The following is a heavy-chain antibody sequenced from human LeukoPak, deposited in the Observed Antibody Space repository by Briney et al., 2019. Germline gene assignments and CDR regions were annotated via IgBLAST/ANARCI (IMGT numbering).Heavy chain of an antibody. J-gene: IGHJ3*02. Sequence: GGSLRLSCAASGFTFNSYGMYWVRQAPGKGLEWVAFIRYDGSNKYYADSVKGRFTISRDNSKNTLYLQMNSLRAEDTAVYYCTGFDSRSYGAFDMWGQGTMVTVSS. CDR1: GFTFNSYG. V-gene: IGHV3-30*02. CDR2: IRYDGSNK. D-gene: IGHD3-22*01. CDR3: TGFDSRSYGAFDM.